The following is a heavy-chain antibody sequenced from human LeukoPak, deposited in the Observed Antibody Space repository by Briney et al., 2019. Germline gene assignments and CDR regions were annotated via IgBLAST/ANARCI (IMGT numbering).Heavy chain of an antibody. CDR3: ARGIAAAGGDAFDI. J-gene: IGHJ3*02. V-gene: IGHV1-69*06. Sequence: SVKVSCKASGGTFSSYTISWVRQAPGQGLEWMGGIIPIFGTANYAQKFQGRVTITADKSTSTAYMELSSLRSEDTAVYYCARGIAAAGGDAFDIWGQGTMVTVSS. CDR1: GGTFSSYT. D-gene: IGHD6-13*01. CDR2: IIPIFGTA.